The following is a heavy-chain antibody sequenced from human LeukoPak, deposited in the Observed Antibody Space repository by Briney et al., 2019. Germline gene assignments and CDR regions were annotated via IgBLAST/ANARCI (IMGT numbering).Heavy chain of an antibody. Sequence: GGSLRLSCAASGFTFTTCAMHWVRQAPGKGLEGVGYIRYDGNKKNYTDSVKGGFTISRDNSKDMLYLQMNSLRPEDTAVYYCAKGDDYGANTRLPKYNWFDPWGQGTLVTVSS. CDR3: AKGDDYGANTRLPKYNWFDP. J-gene: IGHJ5*02. V-gene: IGHV3-30*02. CDR2: IRYDGNKK. CDR1: GFTFTTCA. D-gene: IGHD4-23*01.